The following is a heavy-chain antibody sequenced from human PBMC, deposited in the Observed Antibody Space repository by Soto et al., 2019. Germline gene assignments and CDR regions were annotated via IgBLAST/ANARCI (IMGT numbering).Heavy chain of an antibody. V-gene: IGHV3-48*03. CDR2: ISSSGSTI. J-gene: IGHJ4*02. CDR1: GFTFSSYE. CDR3: PRWAGYYAFDY. D-gene: IGHD3-16*01. Sequence: GGSLRLSCAASGFTFSSYEVNWVRQAPGKGLEWVLYISSSGSTIYYSYSVKGRFAISRDNAKNSLYLQINSLRAEDTAVYYCPRWAGYYAFDYWGQGTLVTVSA.